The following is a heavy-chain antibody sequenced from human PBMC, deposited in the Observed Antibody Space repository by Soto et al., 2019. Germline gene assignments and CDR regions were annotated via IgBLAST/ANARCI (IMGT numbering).Heavy chain of an antibody. Sequence: LRLSCAASGFSLRDYGMHWVRQAPGKGLEYVAAVSDDGSEQYYADSVRGRFTISRDNSKNTVYLQLDSLTTGDTAVYYCARDPTGGYFHYDYWGQGALVTVSS. CDR2: VSDDGSEQ. CDR1: GFSLRDYG. CDR3: ARDPTGGYFHYDY. V-gene: IGHV3-30*17. J-gene: IGHJ4*02. D-gene: IGHD1-26*01.